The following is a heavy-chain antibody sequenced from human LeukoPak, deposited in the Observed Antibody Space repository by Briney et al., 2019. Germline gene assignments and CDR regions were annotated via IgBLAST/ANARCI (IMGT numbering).Heavy chain of an antibody. D-gene: IGHD6-6*01. CDR1: GGSISSGSYY. CDR3: ARREQLAGVDY. CDR2: IYTSGST. Sequence: SQTLSLTCTVSGGSISSGSYYWSWIRQPAGKGLEWIGRIYTSGSTNYNPSLKSRVTISVDTPKNQFSLKLSSVTAADTAVYYCARREQLAGVDYWGQGTLVTVSS. V-gene: IGHV4-61*02. J-gene: IGHJ4*02.